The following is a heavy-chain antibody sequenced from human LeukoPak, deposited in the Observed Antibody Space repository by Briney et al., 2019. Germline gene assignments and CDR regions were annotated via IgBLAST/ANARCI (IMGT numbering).Heavy chain of an antibody. Sequence: GGSLRLSCAASGFTFSDYYMSWIRQAPGKGLEWVSDISRSGGSTYYADSVKGRFTISRDDSKDTLYLQMNSLRGEDTAVYYCAKEDAEYFQHWGRGTLVTVSS. J-gene: IGHJ1*01. CDR3: AKEDAEYFQH. CDR2: ISRSGGST. CDR1: GFTFSDYY. V-gene: IGHV3-23*01.